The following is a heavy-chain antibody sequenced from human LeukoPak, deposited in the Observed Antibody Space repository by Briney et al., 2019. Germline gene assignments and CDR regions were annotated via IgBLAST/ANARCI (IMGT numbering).Heavy chain of an antibody. Sequence: ASVKVSCKASGYTFTSYYMHWVRQAPGQGLEWMGIINPSGGSTSYAQKFQGRVTMTRDMSTSTVYMELSSLRSEDTAVYYCARDLTTTVTTGDAFDIWGQGTMVTASS. CDR3: ARDLTTTVTTGDAFDI. CDR1: GYTFTSYY. CDR2: INPSGGST. D-gene: IGHD4-17*01. J-gene: IGHJ3*02. V-gene: IGHV1-46*01.